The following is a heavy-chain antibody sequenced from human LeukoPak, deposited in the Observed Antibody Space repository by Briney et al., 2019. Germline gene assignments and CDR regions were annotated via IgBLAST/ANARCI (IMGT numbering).Heavy chain of an antibody. D-gene: IGHD3-16*02. CDR2: IIPIFGTA. CDR3: ARSLQEAFGGVIATFDY. Sequence: GSSVKVSCKASGGTFSSYAISWVRQAPGQGLEWMGGIIPIFGTANYAQKFQGRVTITADESTSTAYMELSSLRSEDTAVYYCARSLQEAFGGVIATFDYWGQGTLVTVSS. J-gene: IGHJ4*02. V-gene: IGHV1-69*01. CDR1: GGTFSSYA.